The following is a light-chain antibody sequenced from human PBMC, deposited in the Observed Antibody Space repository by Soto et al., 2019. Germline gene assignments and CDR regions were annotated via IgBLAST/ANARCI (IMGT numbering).Light chain of an antibody. Sequence: EIVMTQSPATLSVSPGERATLSCRASQRVSSNCDWYQQKPGQAPRLLIYGASTRATGIPARFSGSGSGTEFTLTISSLQSEDFAVYYCQQYNNWPPRGTFGQGTKLEIK. CDR1: QRVSSN. CDR3: QQYNNWPPRGT. V-gene: IGKV3-15*01. J-gene: IGKJ2*01. CDR2: GAS.